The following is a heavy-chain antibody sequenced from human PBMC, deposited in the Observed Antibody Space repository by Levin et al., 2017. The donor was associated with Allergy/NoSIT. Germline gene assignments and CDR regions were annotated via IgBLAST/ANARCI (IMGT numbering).Heavy chain of an antibody. J-gene: IGHJ4*02. Sequence: GESLKISCVASGFTFSSHWMSWVRQAPGKGLECVANIKQDGSEKYYVDSVKGRFTISRDNAKNSLYLQMNSLRAEDTAVYYCVRLRGGYDFDYWGQGTLVTVSS. CDR3: VRLRGGYDFDY. D-gene: IGHD5-12*01. V-gene: IGHV3-7*01. CDR2: IKQDGSEK. CDR1: GFTFSSHW.